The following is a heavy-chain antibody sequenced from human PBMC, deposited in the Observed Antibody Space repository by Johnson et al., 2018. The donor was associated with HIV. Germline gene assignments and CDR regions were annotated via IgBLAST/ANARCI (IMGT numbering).Heavy chain of an antibody. J-gene: IGHJ3*02. CDR1: GFTFDDCG. Sequence: VQLVESGGGVVRPGGSLRLSCAASGFTFDDCGMSWVRQGPGKGLEWVSGINWNGGSTGYADSVKGRFTISRDNAKNSLYLQMNSLRAEDTALYYCARWIRYCGGDCYDVFDIWGQGTMVTVSS. CDR3: ARWIRYCGGDCYDVFDI. V-gene: IGHV3-20*04. D-gene: IGHD2-21*02. CDR2: INWNGGST.